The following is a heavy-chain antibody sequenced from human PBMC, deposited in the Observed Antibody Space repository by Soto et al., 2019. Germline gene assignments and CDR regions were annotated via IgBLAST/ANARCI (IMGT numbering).Heavy chain of an antibody. J-gene: IGHJ4*02. Sequence: AASVKVSCKASGYTFTGYYMHWVRQAPGQGLEWMGWINPNSGGTNYAQKFQGWVTMTRDTSISTAYMELSRLRSDDTAVYYCARGGVFYYGSGYDFDYWGQGTLVTVSS. V-gene: IGHV1-2*04. CDR3: ARGGVFYYGSGYDFDY. CDR1: GYTFTGYY. D-gene: IGHD3-10*01. CDR2: INPNSGGT.